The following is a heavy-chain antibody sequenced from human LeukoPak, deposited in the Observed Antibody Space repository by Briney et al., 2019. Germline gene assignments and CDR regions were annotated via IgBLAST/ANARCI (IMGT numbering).Heavy chain of an antibody. CDR1: GYTFTSYY. V-gene: IGHV1-46*01. CDR2: INPSGGST. CDR3: ARDLLGSMRVREDEIDY. D-gene: IGHD2-21*01. J-gene: IGHJ4*02. Sequence: ASVKVSCKASGYTFTSYYMHWVRQAPGQGLEWMGIINPSGGSTSYAQKFQGRVTMTRDTSTSTVYMELSSPRAEDTAVYYCARDLLGSMRVREDEIDYWGQGTLVTVSS.